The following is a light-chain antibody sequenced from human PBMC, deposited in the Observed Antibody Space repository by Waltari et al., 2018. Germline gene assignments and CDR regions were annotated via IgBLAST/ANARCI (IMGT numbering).Light chain of an antibody. CDR3: CSDAGSYTWV. V-gene: IGLV2-23*01. CDR2: VDN. J-gene: IGLJ3*02. Sequence: QSALTQPASVSGSPGQSITISCTGTSSDVGNYNLVSWYQQYPVKAPKAMIYVDNSRPSGVSFRFSGSRSGNTAYLTISGVQAEDEADYYCCSDAGSYTWVFGGGTKLTVL. CDR1: SSDVGNYNL.